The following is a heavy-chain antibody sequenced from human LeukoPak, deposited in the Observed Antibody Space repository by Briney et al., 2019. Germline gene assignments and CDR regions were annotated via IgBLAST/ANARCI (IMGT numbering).Heavy chain of an antibody. Sequence: PGGSLRLSCAASGFKFSSNWMSWVRQAPGRGLEWVANIKQDGSEKYYVDSVKGRFTISRDNAKNSLYLQMNSLRAEDTAVYYCAREGKGIAAGYYFDYWGQGTLVTVSS. J-gene: IGHJ4*02. D-gene: IGHD6-13*01. CDR1: GFKFSSNW. V-gene: IGHV3-7*01. CDR2: IKQDGSEK. CDR3: AREGKGIAAGYYFDY.